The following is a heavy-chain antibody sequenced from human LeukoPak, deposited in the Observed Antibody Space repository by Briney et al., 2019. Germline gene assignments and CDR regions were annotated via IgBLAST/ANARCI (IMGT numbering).Heavy chain of an antibody. CDR2: ISPSGDIT. CDR3: AKDDDWGRYKH. CDR1: GFTFSSYW. J-gene: IGHJ1*01. V-gene: IGHV3-23*01. D-gene: IGHD3-16*01. Sequence: GGSLRLSCAASGFTFSSYWMHWVRQTPEKGLELVSGISPSGDITYYTDSVRGGFTISRDNFKNTLSLQVNSLRAEDTAMYYCAKDDDWGRYKHWGQGTLVTVSS.